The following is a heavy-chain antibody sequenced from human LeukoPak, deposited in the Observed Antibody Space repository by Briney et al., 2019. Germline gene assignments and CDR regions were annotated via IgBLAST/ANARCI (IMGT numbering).Heavy chain of an antibody. CDR1: GYTFTSYD. CDR3: ARVAGSIDY. CDR2: TNPNSGYT. V-gene: IGHV1-8*03. Sequence: ASVKVSCKASGYTFTSYDINWVRQATGRGLEWMGWTNPNSGYTGYAQKFQGRVTITRNTSIRTVYMELSSLRSEDTAVYYCARVAGSIDYWGQGTLVTVSS. J-gene: IGHJ4*02. D-gene: IGHD6-19*01.